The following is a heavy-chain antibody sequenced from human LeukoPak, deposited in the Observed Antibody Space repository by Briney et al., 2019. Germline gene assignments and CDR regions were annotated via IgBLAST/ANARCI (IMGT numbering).Heavy chain of an antibody. Sequence: GGSLRLSCAASGFTFSSYGMHWVRQAPGKGLEWVAFIRYDGSNKYYADSVRGRFTISRDNSKNTLYLQMNSLRAEDTAVYYCAKDGVVVVPAAPYYYYYYYMDVWGKGTTVTVSS. J-gene: IGHJ6*03. CDR1: GFTFSSYG. CDR3: AKDGVVVVPAAPYYYYYYYMDV. D-gene: IGHD2-2*01. V-gene: IGHV3-30*02. CDR2: IRYDGSNK.